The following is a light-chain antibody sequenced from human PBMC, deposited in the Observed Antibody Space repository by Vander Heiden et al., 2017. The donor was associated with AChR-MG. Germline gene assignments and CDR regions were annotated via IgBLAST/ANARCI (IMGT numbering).Light chain of an antibody. CDR3: SSYKSSSTGYV. CDR2: DVS. V-gene: IGLV2-14*01. J-gene: IGLJ1*01. Sequence: QSALTQPASVSGSPGQSITISRTGTSSDVGGYNYVSWYQQHPGKAPKIMIYDVSNRRSGVSNRFSGSKSGNTASLTSSGLQAEDEADYYCSSYKSSSTGYVFGTGTKVTVL. CDR1: SSDVGGYNY.